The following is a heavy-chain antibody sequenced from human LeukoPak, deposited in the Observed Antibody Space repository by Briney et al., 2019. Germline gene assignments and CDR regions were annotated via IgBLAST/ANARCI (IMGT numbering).Heavy chain of an antibody. Sequence: SQTLSLTCTVSGGSISSGGYYWSWIRQHPGKGLEWIGYIYYSGSTYYNPSLKSRVTISIDTSKNQFSLKLSSVTAADTAVYYCAGVWFGESYYFDYWGQGTLVTVSS. V-gene: IGHV4-31*03. J-gene: IGHJ4*02. CDR2: IYYSGST. CDR1: GGSISSGGYY. D-gene: IGHD3-10*01. CDR3: AGVWFGESYYFDY.